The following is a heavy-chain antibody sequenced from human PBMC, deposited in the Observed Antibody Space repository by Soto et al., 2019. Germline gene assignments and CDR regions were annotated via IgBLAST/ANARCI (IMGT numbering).Heavy chain of an antibody. Sequence: SETLSLTCTVSGGSISGYYWSWLRQPPGKGLEYIGYVYYTGSTNYNPSLKSRVTISVDTSKNQFSLKLSSVTAADTAVYYCARHTSSRDYGDFDYWGQGTLVTVSS. V-gene: IGHV4-59*08. J-gene: IGHJ4*02. CDR1: GGSISGYY. CDR3: ARHTSSRDYGDFDY. D-gene: IGHD3-3*01. CDR2: VYYTGST.